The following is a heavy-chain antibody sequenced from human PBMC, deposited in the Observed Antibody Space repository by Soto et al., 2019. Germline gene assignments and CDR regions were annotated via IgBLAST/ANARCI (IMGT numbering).Heavy chain of an antibody. CDR1: GGSVGSADYY. D-gene: IGHD3-22*01. J-gene: IGHJ6*02. CDR2: IYHSGST. Sequence: SETLSLTCTVSGGSVGSADYYWNWIRQPPGKGLEWIGYIYHSGSTNYNASLKSRVIISIDTSRNQFSLKLSSVTAADTAVYYCARLFYFDNSGLPYGMDIWGQGTTVTVSS. CDR3: ARLFYFDNSGLPYGMDI. V-gene: IGHV4-30-4*01.